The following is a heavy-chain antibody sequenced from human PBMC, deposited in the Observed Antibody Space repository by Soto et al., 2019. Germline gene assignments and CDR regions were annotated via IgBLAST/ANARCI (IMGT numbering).Heavy chain of an antibody. CDR2: ISTYNGDT. CDR3: AREGVAPYYYYGMDV. J-gene: IGHJ6*02. Sequence: QVQLVQSGAEVKKPGASVKVSCKASGYTFTRSGISWVRQAPGQGLEWMGWISTYNGDTNYAQTFQGRVTMTTDTNTSTVYMELRSLRSDDTAVYYCAREGVAPYYYYGMDVWGQGTPVTVSS. V-gene: IGHV1-18*01. CDR1: GYTFTRSG. D-gene: IGHD5-12*01.